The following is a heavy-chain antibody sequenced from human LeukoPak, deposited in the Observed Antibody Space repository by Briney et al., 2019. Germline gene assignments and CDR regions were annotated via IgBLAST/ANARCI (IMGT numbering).Heavy chain of an antibody. D-gene: IGHD2-2*02. CDR3: ARWVPAAIGWFDP. CDR2: IYYRGST. J-gene: IGHJ5*02. V-gene: IGHV4-59*01. Sequence: SETLSLTCTVSGGSISSYYWSWIRQPPGKGLESIGYIYYRGSTNYNPSLRSRVTISVDTSKNQFSLKLSSVTAADTAVYYCARWVPAAIGWFDPWGQGTLVTVSS. CDR1: GGSISSYY.